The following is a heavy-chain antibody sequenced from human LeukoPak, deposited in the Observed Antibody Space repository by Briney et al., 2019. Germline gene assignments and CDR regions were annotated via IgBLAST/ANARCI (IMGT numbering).Heavy chain of an antibody. J-gene: IGHJ6*02. D-gene: IGHD3-10*01. Sequence: GGSLRLSCAASGFTFSSYAMSWVRQAPGKGLEWVSAISGSGGSTYHADSVKGRFTISRDNSKNTLYLQMNSLRAEDTAVYYCAKDDYAGSYYSYYYGMDVWGQGTTVTVSS. CDR1: GFTFSSYA. CDR3: AKDDYAGSYYSYYYGMDV. V-gene: IGHV3-23*01. CDR2: ISGSGGST.